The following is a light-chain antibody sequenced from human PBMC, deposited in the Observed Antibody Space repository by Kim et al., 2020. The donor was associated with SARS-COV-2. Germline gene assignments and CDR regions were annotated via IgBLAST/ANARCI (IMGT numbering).Light chain of an antibody. Sequence: GQNVTIPRSVSSPNNGNNYVSWYQPLPATPPRLLIYDDNKRPSGIPDRFSGSKSGTSATLGITGLQTGGEADYYCGTWDSSLRAYVFGTGTKVTVL. J-gene: IGLJ1*01. V-gene: IGLV1-51*01. CDR1: SPNNGNNY. CDR2: DDN. CDR3: GTWDSSLRAYV.